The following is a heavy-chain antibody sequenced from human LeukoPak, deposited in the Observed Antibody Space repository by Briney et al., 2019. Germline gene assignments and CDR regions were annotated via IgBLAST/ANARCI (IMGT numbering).Heavy chain of an antibody. CDR1: GYTFTGYY. CDR2: INPNSGGT. Sequence: ASVKVSCKASGYTFTGYYMHWVRQAPGQGLEWMGWINPNSGGTNYAQKFQGRVTMTRDTSISTAYMELSRLRSDDTAVYYCARDRGYYDHYMDVWGKGTTVTVSS. V-gene: IGHV1-2*02. CDR3: ARDRGYYDHYMDV. J-gene: IGHJ6*03. D-gene: IGHD3-3*01.